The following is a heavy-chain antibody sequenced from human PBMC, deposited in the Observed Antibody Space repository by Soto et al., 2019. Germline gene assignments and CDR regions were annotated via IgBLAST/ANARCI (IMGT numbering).Heavy chain of an antibody. CDR3: SKRAHYYDSSGYYHDAFDI. CDR2: ISGSGGST. V-gene: IGHV3-23*01. Sequence: GGSLRLSCAASGFTFSSYAMSWVRQAPGKGLEWVSAISGSGGSTYYADSVKGRFTISRDNSKNTLYLQMNSLRAEDTAVYYCSKRAHYYDSSGYYHDAFDIWGQGKMVTVSS. J-gene: IGHJ3*02. CDR1: GFTFSSYA. D-gene: IGHD3-22*01.